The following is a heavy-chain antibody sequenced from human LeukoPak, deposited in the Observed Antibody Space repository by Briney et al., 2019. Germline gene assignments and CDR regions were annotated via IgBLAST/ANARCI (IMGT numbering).Heavy chain of an antibody. J-gene: IGHJ3*02. CDR1: NDSISSGDYY. CDR2: IFHRGGT. D-gene: IGHD3-22*01. V-gene: IGHV4-30-4*01. Sequence: SETLSLTCTVSNDSISSGDYYWNWIRQPPGKGLEWIGYIFHRGGTSYNPSLKSRILFSVDTSQNQFSLKLNSVTAADTAVYYCAGAPYYYDSSGYTRRHAFDIWGQGTMVTVSS. CDR3: AGAPYYYDSSGYTRRHAFDI.